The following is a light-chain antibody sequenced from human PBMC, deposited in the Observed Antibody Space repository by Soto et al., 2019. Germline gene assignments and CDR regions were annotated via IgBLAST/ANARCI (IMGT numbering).Light chain of an antibody. V-gene: IGLV2-8*01. J-gene: IGLJ1*01. CDR3: SSYAGSNNYV. CDR2: EVS. CDR1: SSDVGGYNY. Sequence: SALTQPPSPSGSPGQSVTLSCTGTSSDVGGYNYVSWYQQHPGKAPKLMIYEVSKRPSGVPDRFSGSKSGNTASLTVSGLQAEDEADYYCSSYAGSNNYVFGTGTKVTVL.